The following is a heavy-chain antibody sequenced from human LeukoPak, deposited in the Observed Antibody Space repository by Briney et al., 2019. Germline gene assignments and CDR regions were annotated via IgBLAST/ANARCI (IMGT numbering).Heavy chain of an antibody. CDR3: ARGDDFSGDH. J-gene: IGHJ4*02. D-gene: IGHD1-1*01. CDR1: GFTFRNFC. CDR2: IHPEGNEK. V-gene: IGHV3-7*04. Sequence: GVSLRLSCAVSGFTFRNFCMSWVRQAPGRGLEWVANIHPEGNEKYHVESVKGRFTISRDNTKNLLFLQMNGLRVEDTAVYYCARGDDFSGDHWGQGTLVTVSS.